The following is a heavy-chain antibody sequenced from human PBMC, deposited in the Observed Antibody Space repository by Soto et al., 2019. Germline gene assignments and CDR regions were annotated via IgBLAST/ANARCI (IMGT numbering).Heavy chain of an antibody. CDR3: AREDSSSWYAYYYYGMDV. CDR1: GFTFSSYA. V-gene: IGHV3-30-3*01. D-gene: IGHD6-13*01. J-gene: IGHJ6*02. CDR2: ISYDGSNK. Sequence: QVQLVESGGGVVQPGRSLRLSCAASGFTFSSYAMHWVRQAPGKGLEWVAVISYDGSNKYYADSVKGRFTISRDNSKNTLYLQMNSLRAEDTAVYYCAREDSSSWYAYYYYGMDVWGQGTTVTVSS.